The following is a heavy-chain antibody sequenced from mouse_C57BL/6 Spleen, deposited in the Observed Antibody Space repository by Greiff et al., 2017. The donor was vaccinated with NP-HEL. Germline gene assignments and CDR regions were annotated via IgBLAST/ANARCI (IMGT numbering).Heavy chain of an antibody. V-gene: IGHV1-69*01. CDR1: GYTFTSYD. J-gene: IGHJ3*01. D-gene: IGHD2-1*01. CDR2: IDPSDSYT. Sequence: QVQLKESGPELVKPGASVKLSCKASGYTFTSYDINWVKQRPGQGLEWIGEIDPSDSYTNYNQKFKGKSTLTVDKSSSTAYMQLSSLTSEDSAVYYCARSRGGGNSFAYWGQGTLVTVSA. CDR3: ARSRGGGNSFAY.